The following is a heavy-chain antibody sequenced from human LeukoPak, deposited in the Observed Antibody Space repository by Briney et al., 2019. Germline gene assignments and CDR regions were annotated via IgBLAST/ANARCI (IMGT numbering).Heavy chain of an antibody. CDR2: ISGGST. D-gene: IGHD3-3*01. J-gene: IGHJ3*02. V-gene: IGHV3-23*01. Sequence: GGSLRLSCAASGFTFSSYAMSWVRQAPGKGLEWVSAISGGSTYYADSVKGRFTIFRDDSKNILYLQMNSLRAEDMAVCYCVKDWSRWAFDIWGQGTMVTVSS. CDR3: VKDWSRWAFDI. CDR1: GFTFSSYA.